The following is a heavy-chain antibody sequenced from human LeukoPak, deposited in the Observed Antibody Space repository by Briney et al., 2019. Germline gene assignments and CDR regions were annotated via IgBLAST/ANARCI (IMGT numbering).Heavy chain of an antibody. CDR3: ARDPTAYYDFWSGHSPRYYYGMDV. D-gene: IGHD3-3*01. CDR1: GYTFTSYG. CDR2: ISAYNGNT. Sequence: ASVKVSCQASGYTFTSYGISWVRQAPGQGLEWMGWISAYNGNTNYAQKLQGRVTMTTDTSTSTAYMELRSLRSDDTAVYYCARDPTAYYDFWSGHSPRYYYGMDVWGQGTTVTVSS. J-gene: IGHJ6*02. V-gene: IGHV1-18*01.